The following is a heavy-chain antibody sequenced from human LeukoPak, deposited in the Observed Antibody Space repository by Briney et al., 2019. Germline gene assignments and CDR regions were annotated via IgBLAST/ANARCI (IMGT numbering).Heavy chain of an antibody. D-gene: IGHD2-21*02. CDR1: GGTFSSYA. V-gene: IGHV1-69*13. CDR2: IIPILGTA. J-gene: IGHJ5*02. Sequence: SVKVSCKASGGTFSSYAISWVRQAPGQGLEWMGGIIPILGTANYAQKFQGRVTITADESTSTAYMELSSLRSEDTAVYYCARVSDCGGDCYQYNWFDPWGQGTLVTVSS. CDR3: ARVSDCGGDCYQYNWFDP.